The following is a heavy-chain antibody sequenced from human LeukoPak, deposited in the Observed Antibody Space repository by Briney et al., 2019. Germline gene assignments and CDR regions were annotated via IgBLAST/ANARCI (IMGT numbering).Heavy chain of an antibody. V-gene: IGHV1-2*02. CDR3: ARAHCAYCDRTSSSWFDP. D-gene: IGHD2-2*01. J-gene: IGHJ5*02. Sequence: ASVKVSCKASGYTFTGYYIHWVRQAPGQGLEWMGWINPNSGGTNYAQKFRGRVTMTRDTSITTAYMDLSRLRSDDTAVYYCARAHCAYCDRTSSSWFDPWGQGTPVTVSS. CDR1: GYTFTGYY. CDR2: INPNSGGT.